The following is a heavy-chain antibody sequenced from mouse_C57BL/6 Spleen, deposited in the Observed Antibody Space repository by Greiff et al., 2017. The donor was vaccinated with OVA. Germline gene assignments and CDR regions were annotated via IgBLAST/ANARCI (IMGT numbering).Heavy chain of an antibody. CDR1: GYTFTSYW. CDR2: INPSNGGT. J-gene: IGHJ1*03. V-gene: IGHV1-53*01. D-gene: IGHD1-1*01. CDR3: ARETTTVIAHWYFDV. Sequence: QVQLQQPGTELVKPGASVKLSCKASGYTFTSYWMHWVKQRPGQGLEWIGNINPSNGGTNYNEKFKSKATLTVDKSSSTAYMQLSSLTSEDSAVYYFARETTTVIAHWYFDVWGTGTTVTVSS.